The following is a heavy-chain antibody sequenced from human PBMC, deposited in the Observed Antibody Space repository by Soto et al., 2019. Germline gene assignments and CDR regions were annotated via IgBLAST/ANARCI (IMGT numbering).Heavy chain of an antibody. D-gene: IGHD2-15*01. Sequence: PGESLKISCKGSGYTPTTYSTTPPPHTPPKPPEWMGRIDPSDSYTNYSPSFQGHVTISADKSISTAYLQWSSLKASDTAMYYCARAYCSGGSCYWFFDYWGQGTLVTVSS. CDR1: GYTPTTYS. V-gene: IGHV5-10-1*01. CDR2: IDPSDSYT. CDR3: ARAYCSGGSCYWFFDY. J-gene: IGHJ4*02.